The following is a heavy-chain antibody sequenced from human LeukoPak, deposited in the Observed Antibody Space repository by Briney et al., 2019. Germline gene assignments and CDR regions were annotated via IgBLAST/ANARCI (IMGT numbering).Heavy chain of an antibody. CDR1: GGSISSYY. V-gene: IGHV4-4*07. J-gene: IGHJ4*02. D-gene: IGHD2-2*01. CDR2: IYTSGST. Sequence: PSETLSLTCTVSGGSISSYYWSWIRQPAGKGLEWIGRIYTSGSTNYNPSLKSRVTISVDKSKNQFSLKLSSVTAADTVVYYCARVGCSSTSCYVGYWGQGTLVTVSS. CDR3: ARVGCSSTSCYVGY.